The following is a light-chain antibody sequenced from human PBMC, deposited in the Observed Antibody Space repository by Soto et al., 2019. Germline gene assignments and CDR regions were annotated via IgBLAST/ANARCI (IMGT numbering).Light chain of an antibody. V-gene: IGLV2-23*02. CDR2: EVS. J-gene: IGLJ2*01. Sequence: QSALTQPASVSGSPGQPITISCTGTSSDVGSYSLVSWYQQHPGKAPKLMIYEVSKRPSGISNRFSGSKSDNTASLTISGPQAEDEADYYCCSYTPTRHVVFGGGTKLTVL. CDR3: CSYTPTRHVV. CDR1: SSDVGSYSL.